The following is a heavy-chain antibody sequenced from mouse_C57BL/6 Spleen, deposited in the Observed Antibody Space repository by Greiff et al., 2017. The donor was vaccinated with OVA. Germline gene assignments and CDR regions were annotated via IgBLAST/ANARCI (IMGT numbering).Heavy chain of an antibody. V-gene: IGHV1-80*01. J-gene: IGHJ4*01. CDR2: IYPGDGDT. CDR1: GYAFSSYW. Sequence: VQLQQSGAELVKPGASVKISCKASGYAFSSYWMNWVKLRPGKGLEWIGQIYPGDGDTNYNGKFKGKATLTADKSSSTAYMQLSSLTSEDSAVYFCARHYDYEDYAMDYWGQGTSVTVSS. CDR3: ARHYDYEDYAMDY. D-gene: IGHD2-4*01.